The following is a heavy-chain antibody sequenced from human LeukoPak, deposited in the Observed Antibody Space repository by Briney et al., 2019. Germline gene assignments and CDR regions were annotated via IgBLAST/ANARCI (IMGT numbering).Heavy chain of an antibody. J-gene: IGHJ4*02. CDR2: IYRSGST. CDR1: GYSISFGYY. CDR3: AREDSGDYDRYFDN. D-gene: IGHD4-17*01. V-gene: IGHV4-38-2*02. Sequence: SETLSLTYTVSGYSISFGYYWAWIRQPPGKGLEWIGSIYRSGSTYYNPALRSRITISVDTSKNQFSLRLSSVTAADTAVYFCAREDSGDYDRYFDNWGQGTLVTVSS.